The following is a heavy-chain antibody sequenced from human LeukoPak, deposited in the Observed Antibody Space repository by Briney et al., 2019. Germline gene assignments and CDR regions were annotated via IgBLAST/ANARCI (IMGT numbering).Heavy chain of an antibody. D-gene: IGHD3-10*01. CDR1: GGSFSGYY. J-gene: IGHJ4*02. CDR2: INHSGST. Sequence: SETLSLTCAVYGGSFSGYYWSWIRQPPGKGLEWIGEINHSGSTNYNPSLKSRVTISVDTSKNQFSLKLSSVTAADTAVYYCARDTVRGLDWGQGTLVTVSS. CDR3: ARDTVRGLD. V-gene: IGHV4-34*01.